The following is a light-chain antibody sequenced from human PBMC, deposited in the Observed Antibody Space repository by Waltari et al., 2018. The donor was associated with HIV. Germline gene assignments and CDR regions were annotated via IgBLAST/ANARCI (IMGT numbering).Light chain of an antibody. Sequence: QSTLTQPVSVSGSPGQSITISCTGTSLDVFDINYVSWYQQHPDRAPKLMIYEVSNRPSGVSNRFSGSKSGNTASLTISGLQAEDEADYYCSSYTRSSTYVFGTGTKVTVL. CDR2: EVS. CDR1: SLDVFDINY. V-gene: IGLV2-14*01. J-gene: IGLJ1*01. CDR3: SSYTRSSTYV.